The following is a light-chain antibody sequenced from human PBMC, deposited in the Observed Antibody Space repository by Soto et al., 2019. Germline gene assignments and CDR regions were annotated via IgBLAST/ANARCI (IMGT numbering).Light chain of an antibody. J-gene: IGKJ1*01. CDR2: GAS. CDR3: QQYNNWPRT. CDR1: QSVSSN. V-gene: IGKV3-15*01. Sequence: EIVMTQSPATLSVSPGERATLSCRASQSVSSNLAWYQQKPGQAPRLLIYGASTRPTGIPARFSGSWSGSEFTPTISSLLSEDVAVYYCQQYNNWPRTFGQGTKVEIE.